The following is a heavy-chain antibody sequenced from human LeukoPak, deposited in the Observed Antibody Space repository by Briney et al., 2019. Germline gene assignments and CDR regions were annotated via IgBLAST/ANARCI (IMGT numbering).Heavy chain of an antibody. J-gene: IGHJ5*02. CDR3: ARGYGSGSYST. V-gene: IGHV4-4*07. D-gene: IGHD3-10*01. CDR2: IYTSGTT. CDR1: GGSIGSSY. Sequence: PSETLSFTCSISGGSIGSSYFSWIRQPAGKGLEWIGRIYTSGTTIYNPSLKSRVSMSIDTATNQFSLKVNSVTAADTAVYFCARGYGSGSYSTWGQGTLVSVSS.